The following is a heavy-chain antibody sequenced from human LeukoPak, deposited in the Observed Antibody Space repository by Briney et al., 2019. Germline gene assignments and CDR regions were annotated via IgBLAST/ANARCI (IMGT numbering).Heavy chain of an antibody. CDR3: ARPAAAGFNWFDP. Sequence: GASVKVSCKASGYTFTGYYMHWVRQAPGQGLEWMGWINPNSGGTNYAQKFQGWVTMTRDTSISTAYMELSRLRSDDTAVYYCARPAAAGFNWFDPWGQGTLVTVSS. J-gene: IGHJ5*02. CDR2: INPNSGGT. V-gene: IGHV1-2*04. CDR1: GYTFTGYY. D-gene: IGHD6-13*01.